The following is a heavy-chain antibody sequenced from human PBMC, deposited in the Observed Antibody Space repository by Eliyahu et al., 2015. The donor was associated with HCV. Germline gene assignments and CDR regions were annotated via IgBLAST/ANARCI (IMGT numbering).Heavy chain of an antibody. D-gene: IGHD3-9*01. V-gene: IGHV3-49*02. CDR2: IRSKAYGGTT. CDR3: TSALFSDYDILTGYPLGAFDI. J-gene: IGHJ3*02. Sequence: APGKGLEWVGFIRSKAYGGTTEYAASVKGRFTISRDDSKSIAYLQMNSLKTEDTAVYYCTSALFSDYDILTGYPLGAFDIWGQGTMVTVSS.